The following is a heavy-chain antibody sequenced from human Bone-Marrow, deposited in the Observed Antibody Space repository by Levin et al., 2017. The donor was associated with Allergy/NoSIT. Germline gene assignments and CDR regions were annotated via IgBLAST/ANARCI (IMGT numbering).Heavy chain of an antibody. CDR3: AKGLQSFYFDQ. J-gene: IGHJ4*02. D-gene: IGHD5-24*01. V-gene: IGHV3-23*01. CDR2: IDWDGGAT. CDR1: GFTFVSYT. Sequence: LSLTCAASGFTFVSYTMSWVRQAPGKGLEWVSGIDWDGGATYYSSSVKGRFTVSRDNSKNTLFLQMDSLSADDTAVYFCAKGLQSFYFDQWGQGAQVTVSS.